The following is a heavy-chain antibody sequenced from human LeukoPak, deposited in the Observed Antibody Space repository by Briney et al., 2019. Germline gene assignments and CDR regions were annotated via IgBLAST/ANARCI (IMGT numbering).Heavy chain of an antibody. V-gene: IGHV2-70*11. CDR3: ARVAVVVVAATQDYYYGMDV. D-gene: IGHD2-15*01. CDR2: IDWDDDK. J-gene: IGHJ6*02. CDR1: GFSLNTSGMC. Sequence: RESGPTLVNPTQTLTLTCTFSGFSLNTSGMCVSWIRQPPGKALEWLARIDWDDDKYYSTSLKTRLTISKDTSKNQVVLTMTNMDPVDTATYYCARVAVVVVAATQDYYYGMDVWGQGTTVTVSS.